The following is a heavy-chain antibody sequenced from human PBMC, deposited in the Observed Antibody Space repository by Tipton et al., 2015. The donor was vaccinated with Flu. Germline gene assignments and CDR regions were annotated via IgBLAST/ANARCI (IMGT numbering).Heavy chain of an antibody. CDR1: GFTFGTYS. Sequence: SLRLSCAASGFTFGTYSMDWVRQAPGKGLEWVSSTSGTSTYIYYADSVKGRFTVSRDNAKNSLYLQMNSLRAEDTAVYYCARDPSHYYDSSGHSPTFDYWGQGMLVTVSS. D-gene: IGHD3-22*01. CDR3: ARDPSHYYDSSGHSPTFDY. V-gene: IGHV3-21*01. CDR2: TSGTSTYI. J-gene: IGHJ4*02.